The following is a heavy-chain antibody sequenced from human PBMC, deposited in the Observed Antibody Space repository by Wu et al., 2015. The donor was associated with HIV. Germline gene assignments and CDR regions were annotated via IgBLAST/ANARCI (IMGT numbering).Heavy chain of an antibody. CDR1: RYTFTGYY. J-gene: IGHJ4*02. Sequence: QVQLVQSGAEVKKPGASVKVSCKASRYTFTGYYMHWVRQAPGQGLEWMGWMNPNSGATNFAQKFQGRVTMTRDTSISTAYMELSRLISDDTAVYYCARVSILQIAVAGPLDYWGQGTLVTVSS. V-gene: IGHV1-2*02. D-gene: IGHD6-19*01. CDR2: MNPNSGAT. CDR3: ARVSILQIAVAGPLDY.